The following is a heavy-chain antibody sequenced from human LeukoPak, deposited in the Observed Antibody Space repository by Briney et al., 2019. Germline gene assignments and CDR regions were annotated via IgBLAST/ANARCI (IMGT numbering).Heavy chain of an antibody. V-gene: IGHV4-34*01. CDR2: INHSGST. CDR3: ARHRYCSGGSCYRLGYYFDY. Sequence: PSETLSLTCAVDGGSFSGYYWSWIRQPPGKGLEWIGEINHSGSTNYNPSLKSRVTISVDTSKNQFSLKLSSVTAADTAVYYCARHRYCSGGSCYRLGYYFDYWGQGTLVTVSS. CDR1: GGSFSGYY. J-gene: IGHJ4*02. D-gene: IGHD2-15*01.